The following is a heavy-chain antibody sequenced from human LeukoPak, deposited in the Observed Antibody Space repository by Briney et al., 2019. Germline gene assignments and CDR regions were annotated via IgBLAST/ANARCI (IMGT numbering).Heavy chain of an antibody. CDR1: GFTFSNYA. CDR3: VKGFVHPTYYFDY. Sequence: GGSLRLSCAASGFTFSNYAMMWVRQAPGKRLEWISSITGSGDGTYYADSVRGRFTISRDNSENTLYLQVNSLRVEDTAVYFCVKGFVHPTYYFDYWGQGTLVTVSS. D-gene: IGHD3-10*01. J-gene: IGHJ4*02. V-gene: IGHV3-23*01. CDR2: ITGSGDGT.